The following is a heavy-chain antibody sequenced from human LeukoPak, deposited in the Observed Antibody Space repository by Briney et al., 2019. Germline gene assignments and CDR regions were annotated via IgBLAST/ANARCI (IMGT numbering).Heavy chain of an antibody. CDR1: GASVSGSAYY. CDR2: IYYSGST. D-gene: IGHD3-9*01. J-gene: IGHJ6*03. Sequence: SETLSLTCTVSGASVSGSAYYWSWSRQPPGKGLEWIGYIYYSGSTNYNPSLKSRVTISVDTSKNQFSLKLSSVTAADTAVYYCARDHVHYSGILTGYSNYYYYMDVWGKGTTVTISS. CDR3: ARDHVHYSGILTGYSNYYYYMDV. V-gene: IGHV4-61*08.